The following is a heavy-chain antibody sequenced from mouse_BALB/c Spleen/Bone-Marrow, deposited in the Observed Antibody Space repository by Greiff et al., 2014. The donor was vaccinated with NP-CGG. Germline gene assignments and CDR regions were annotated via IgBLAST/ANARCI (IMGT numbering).Heavy chain of an antibody. V-gene: IGHV1-82*01. Sequence: VKLQESGPELVKPGASVKTSCKASGYAFSSSWMNWVKQRPGQGLEWIGRIYPGDGDTNYNGKFKGKATLTADKSSSTAYMQLSSLTSVDSAVYFCARRRDYDRYFDVWGAGTTVTVSS. CDR1: GYAFSSSW. CDR3: ARRRDYDRYFDV. D-gene: IGHD2-4*01. J-gene: IGHJ1*01. CDR2: IYPGDGDT.